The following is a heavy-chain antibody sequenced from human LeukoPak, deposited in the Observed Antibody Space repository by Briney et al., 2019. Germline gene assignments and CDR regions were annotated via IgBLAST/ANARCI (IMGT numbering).Heavy chain of an antibody. Sequence: ASVKVSCKASGYTFTGYYMHWVRQAPGQGLEWMGRINPNSGGTNYAQKFQGRVTMTRDTSISTAYMKLSRLRSDDTAVYYCARLIAVAGTRGEIYFDYWGQGTLVTVSS. CDR1: GYTFTGYY. CDR2: INPNSGGT. V-gene: IGHV1-2*06. CDR3: ARLIAVAGTRGEIYFDY. J-gene: IGHJ4*02. D-gene: IGHD6-19*01.